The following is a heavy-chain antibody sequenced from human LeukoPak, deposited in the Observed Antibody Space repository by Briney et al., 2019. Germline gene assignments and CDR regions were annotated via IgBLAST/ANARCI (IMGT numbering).Heavy chain of an antibody. CDR1: GGSFSGYY. J-gene: IGHJ4*02. Sequence: SETLSPTCAVYGGSFSGYYWSWIRQPPGKGLEWIGEINHSGNTNYNPSLKSRVTISVDTSKNQFSLKLSSVTAADTAVYYCARGLSPSSSRSSSDYWGQGTLVTVSS. V-gene: IGHV4-34*01. CDR3: ARGLSPSSSRSSSDY. CDR2: INHSGNT. D-gene: IGHD6-6*01.